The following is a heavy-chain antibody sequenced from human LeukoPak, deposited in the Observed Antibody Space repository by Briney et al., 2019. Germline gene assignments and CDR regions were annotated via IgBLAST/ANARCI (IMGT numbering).Heavy chain of an antibody. CDR1: GYTFTGYY. D-gene: IGHD5-18*01. V-gene: IGHV1-2*02. CDR2: INPNSGGT. J-gene: IGHJ5*02. CDR3: ARDTTMITYWFDP. Sequence: ASVKVSFKASGYTFTGYYMHWVRQAPGQGLEWMGWINPNSGGTNYAQKFQGRVTMTRDTSVSTAYMEPNRLRSDDTGVYYCARDTTMITYWFDPWGQGTLVTVSS.